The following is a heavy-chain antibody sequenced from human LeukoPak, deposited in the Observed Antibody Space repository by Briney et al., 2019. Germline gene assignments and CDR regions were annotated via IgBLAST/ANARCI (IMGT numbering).Heavy chain of an antibody. CDR2: IYYSGST. J-gene: IGHJ4*02. V-gene: IGHV4-59*01. Sequence: KPSETLSLTCTVSGGSISIYYWSWIRQPPGKGLEWIGYIYYSGSTNYNPSLKSRVTISVDTSKNQFSLKLSSVTAADTAVYYCASRDSSGYYFDYWGQGTLVTVSS. CDR3: ASRDSSGYYFDY. CDR1: GGSISIYY. D-gene: IGHD3-22*01.